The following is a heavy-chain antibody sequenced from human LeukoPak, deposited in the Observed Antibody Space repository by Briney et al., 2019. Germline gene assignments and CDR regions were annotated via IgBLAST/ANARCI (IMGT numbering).Heavy chain of an antibody. CDR1: GGSISSSSYY. CDR2: IYYSGST. D-gene: IGHD3-22*01. CDR3: ARYYDSSGYYYASDPIYYFDY. J-gene: IGHJ4*02. V-gene: IGHV4-39*01. Sequence: PSETLSLICTVSGGSISSSSYYWGWIRQPPGKGLEWIGSIYYSGSTYYNPSLKSRLTISADTSKNRFSLKLSSVTAADTAVYYCARYYDSSGYYYASDPIYYFDYWGQGTLVTVSS.